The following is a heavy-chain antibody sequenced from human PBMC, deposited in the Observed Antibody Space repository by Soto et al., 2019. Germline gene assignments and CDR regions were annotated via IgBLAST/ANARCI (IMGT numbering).Heavy chain of an antibody. V-gene: IGHV3-7*01. CDR2: IKQDGSEK. D-gene: IGHD5-12*01. Sequence: LRLSFAASGXTFSSYWMSWVRQAPGKGLEWVANIKQDGSEKYYVDSVKGRFTISRDNAKNSLYLQMNSLRAEDTAVYYCARVIVAGIYYYYGMDVWGQGTTVTVSS. J-gene: IGHJ6*02. CDR1: GXTFSSYW. CDR3: ARVIVAGIYYYYGMDV.